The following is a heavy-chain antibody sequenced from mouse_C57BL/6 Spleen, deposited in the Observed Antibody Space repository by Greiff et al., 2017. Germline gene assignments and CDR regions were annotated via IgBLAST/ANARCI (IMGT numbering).Heavy chain of an antibody. V-gene: IGHV5-4*01. CDR1: GFTFSSYA. CDR2: ISDGGSYT. D-gene: IGHD2-9*01. J-gene: IGHJ4*01. CDR3: ARDAYYGYDGGDAMDY. Sequence: EVMLVESGGGLVKPGGSLKLSCAASGFTFSSYAMSWVRQTPEKRLEWVATISDGGSYTYYPDNVKGRFTISRDNAKNNLYLQMSHLKSEDTAMYYCARDAYYGYDGGDAMDYWGQGTSVTVSS.